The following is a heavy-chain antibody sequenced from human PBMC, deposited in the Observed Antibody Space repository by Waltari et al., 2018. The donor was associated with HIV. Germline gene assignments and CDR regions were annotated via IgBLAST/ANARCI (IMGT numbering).Heavy chain of an antibody. V-gene: IGHV1-46*03. J-gene: IGHJ4*02. D-gene: IGHD3-9*01. CDR2: INPSGGST. CDR1: GYHFTSYY. CDR3: ARISMDYDILTGYDPFDY. Sequence: QVQLVQSGAEVKKPGASVKVSCKASGYHFTSYYMHWVRQAPGQGLEWMGIINPSGGSTSYAQKFQGRVTMTRDTSTSTVYMELSSLRSEDTAVYYCARISMDYDILTGYDPFDYWGQGTLVTVSS.